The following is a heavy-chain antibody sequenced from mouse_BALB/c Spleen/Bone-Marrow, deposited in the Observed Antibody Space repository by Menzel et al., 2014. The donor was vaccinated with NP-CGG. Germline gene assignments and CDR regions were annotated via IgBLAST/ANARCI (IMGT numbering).Heavy chain of an antibody. CDR1: GFTFSSFG. Sequence: EVKLVESGGGLVRPGGSRKLSCAASGFTFSSFGMHWVRQAPEKGLEWVAYISTGGSTIYYADTVKGRFTISRDNPKNTLFLQMTSLRSEDTAMYYCARSDGAMDYWGQGTSVTVSS. J-gene: IGHJ4*01. CDR2: ISTGGSTI. V-gene: IGHV5-17*02. CDR3: ARSDGAMDY. D-gene: IGHD2-3*01.